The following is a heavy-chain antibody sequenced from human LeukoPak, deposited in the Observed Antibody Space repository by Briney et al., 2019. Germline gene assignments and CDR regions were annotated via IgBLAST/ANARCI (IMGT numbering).Heavy chain of an antibody. CDR3: ARGASITMVRGPSYYYGMDV. Sequence: SETLSLTCTVSGGSISSYYWSWIRQPPGKGLEWIGYIYYSGSTNYNSSLKSRVTISVDTSKNQFSLKLSSVTAADTAVYYCARGASITMVRGPSYYYGMDVWGQGTTVTVSS. V-gene: IGHV4-59*01. J-gene: IGHJ6*02. D-gene: IGHD3-10*01. CDR2: IYYSGST. CDR1: GGSISSYY.